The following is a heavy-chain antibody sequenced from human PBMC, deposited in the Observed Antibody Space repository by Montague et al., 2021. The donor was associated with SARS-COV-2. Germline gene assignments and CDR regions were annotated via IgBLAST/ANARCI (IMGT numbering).Heavy chain of an antibody. V-gene: IGHV3-33*01. Sequence: SLSLSCAASGFTFSSYSMHWVRHAPGKGLEWVSIIWYDGIKNYYADSVKGRFTISRDTSTTTPYLQMNTLRAEETAVYYCARDSSSGSDWYYYYGMDVWGQGTTGTVSS. CDR2: IWYDGIKN. CDR3: ARDSSSGSDWYYYYGMDV. CDR1: GFTFSSYS. J-gene: IGHJ6*02. D-gene: IGHD6-13*01.